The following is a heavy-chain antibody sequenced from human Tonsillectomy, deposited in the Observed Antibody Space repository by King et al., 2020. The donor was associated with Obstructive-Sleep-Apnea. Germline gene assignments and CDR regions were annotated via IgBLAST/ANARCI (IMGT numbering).Heavy chain of an antibody. CDR3: ARDLKHRIVGANYFDH. J-gene: IGHJ4*02. D-gene: IGHD1-26*01. V-gene: IGHV4-38-2*02. Sequence: VQLQESGPGLVKPSETLSLMCTVSGYSIGSGYYWGWIRQPPGKGLEWIGSIYRTGTTFYNAALKSRVTMSLDSPRNQLSLRLTSVTAADTAVYYCARDLKHRIVGANYFDHWGQGALVTVSS. CDR1: GYSIGSGYY. CDR2: IYRTGTT.